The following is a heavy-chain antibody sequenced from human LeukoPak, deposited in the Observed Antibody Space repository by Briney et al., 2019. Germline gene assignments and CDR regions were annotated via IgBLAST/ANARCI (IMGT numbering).Heavy chain of an antibody. J-gene: IGHJ4*02. Sequence: PSETLSLTCTVSDDSIKSYFWTWIRQSPGKGMEWIGYVFYSGSTSYNPSLRSRLTMSVDTSKSQFSLNLNSVTTADTAMYYCARGTRRHYDGSGYHYGEFDSWGQGILVTVSS. CDR2: VFYSGST. V-gene: IGHV4-59*01. CDR1: DDSIKSYF. CDR3: ARGTRRHYDGSGYHYGEFDS. D-gene: IGHD3-22*01.